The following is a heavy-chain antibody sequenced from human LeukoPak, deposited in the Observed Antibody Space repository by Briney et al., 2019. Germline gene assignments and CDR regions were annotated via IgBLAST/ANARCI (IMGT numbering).Heavy chain of an antibody. Sequence: SVKVSCKASGGTFSSYAISWVRQAPGQGLEWMGGIIPIFGTANYAQKFQGRVTITADESTSTAYMELRSLRSDDTAIYYCARDFYHGHCCGGYCDVLDSWGQGTLVTVSS. V-gene: IGHV1-69*13. CDR1: GGTFSSYA. CDR2: IIPIFGTA. J-gene: IGHJ4*02. D-gene: IGHD2-15*01. CDR3: ARDFYHGHCCGGYCDVLDS.